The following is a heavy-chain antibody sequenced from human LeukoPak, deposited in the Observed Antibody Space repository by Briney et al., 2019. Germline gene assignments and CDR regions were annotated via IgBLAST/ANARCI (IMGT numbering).Heavy chain of an antibody. Sequence: GGSLRLSCAASGFTFSDYYMSWIRQAPGKGLEWVSYIRSSGNTIYYADSVKGRFTISRDNAKKLLYLQMNSLRAEDTAVYYCARDRTPYYYYYYMDVWGKGTTVTVSS. CDR1: GFTFSDYY. J-gene: IGHJ6*03. CDR3: ARDRTPYYYYYYMDV. V-gene: IGHV3-11*04. CDR2: IRSSGNTI.